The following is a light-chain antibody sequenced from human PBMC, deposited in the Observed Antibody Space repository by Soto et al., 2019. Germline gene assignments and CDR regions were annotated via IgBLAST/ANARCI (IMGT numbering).Light chain of an antibody. CDR3: QQRSNWPLT. CDR2: DAS. V-gene: IGKV3-11*01. CDR1: QGFRSY. J-gene: IGKJ4*01. Sequence: EIVLTQSPATLSLSPGERATLSCRAIQGFRSYLAWYQQKPGQAPRLLIYDASNRATGVPARFSGSGSGTDFTLTISSLEPEDFAVYYCQQRSNWPLTFGGGTKVEIK.